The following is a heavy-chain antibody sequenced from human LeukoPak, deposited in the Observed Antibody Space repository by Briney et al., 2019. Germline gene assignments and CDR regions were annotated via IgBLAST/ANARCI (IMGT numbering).Heavy chain of an antibody. V-gene: IGHV3-23*01. J-gene: IGHJ4*02. CDR2: ISGSGGST. CDR3: AKDVAAAGTPYYFDY. CDR1: GFTFSSYA. Sequence: GGSLRLSCAASGFTFSSYAMSWVRQAPGKGLEWVSAISGSGGSTYYADSVKGRFTISRDNSKNTLYLQMNSLRAEDTAVYYCAKDVAAAGTPYYFDYWGQGTLVTVPS. D-gene: IGHD6-13*01.